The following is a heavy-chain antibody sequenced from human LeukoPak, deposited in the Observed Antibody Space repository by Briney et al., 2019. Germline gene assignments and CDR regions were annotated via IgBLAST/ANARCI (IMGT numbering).Heavy chain of an antibody. CDR3: ARDRVRGLIVFGGMDV. Sequence: PGRSLGLSCAASGFTLSSYAMHWVRQAPGTGLEWVALTSYDGGNKYYADSVQGRFTISRDNSKNTLHLQMNSLRPEDTAVYYCARDRVRGLIVFGGMDVWGKGTTVTVSS. V-gene: IGHV3-30*04. J-gene: IGHJ6*04. D-gene: IGHD3-10*01. CDR1: GFTLSSYA. CDR2: TSYDGGNK.